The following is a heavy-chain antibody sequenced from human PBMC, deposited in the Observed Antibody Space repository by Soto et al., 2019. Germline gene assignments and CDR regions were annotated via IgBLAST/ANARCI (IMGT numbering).Heavy chain of an antibody. Sequence: EEQLVESGGALVQPGGSLRLSCAASGFTFSLYWMNWVRQAPGKGPEWVATIGRDGIEKYYVESVTGRFTISRDNAKNVLHLQMNSLRVEDTALYYCVRSPDGMDVCGQGTTVSVSS. CDR3: VRSPDGMDV. CDR1: GFTFSLYW. J-gene: IGHJ6*02. CDR2: IGRDGIEK. V-gene: IGHV3-7*03.